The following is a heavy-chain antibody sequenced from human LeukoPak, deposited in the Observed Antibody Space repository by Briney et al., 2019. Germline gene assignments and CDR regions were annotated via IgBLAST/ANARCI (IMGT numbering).Heavy chain of an antibody. V-gene: IGHV3-9*01. D-gene: IGHD3-22*01. CDR3: ATDYYDSSGYYSAWYFDL. CDR1: GFTFYDYA. J-gene: IGHJ2*01. CDR2: ISWNSGSI. Sequence: GRSLRLSCAASGFTFYDYAMHWVRQAPGKGLEWVSGISWNSGSIGYADSVKGGFTISRDNAKNSLYLQMNSLRAEDTALYYCATDYYDSSGYYSAWYFDLWGRGTLVTVSS.